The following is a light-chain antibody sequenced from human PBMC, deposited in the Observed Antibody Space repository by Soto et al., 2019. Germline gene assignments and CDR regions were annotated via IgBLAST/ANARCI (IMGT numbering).Light chain of an antibody. Sequence: DIQITQSPSSLSASLGDRATISCQASQDISNYLNWYQQKPGKAPKLLIYDASNLETGVPSRCSGSGSGTDFTFTISSLQPGDIATDYCQQYDNLPSTFGGGAKVDI. CDR1: QDISNY. CDR3: QQYDNLPST. V-gene: IGKV1-33*01. J-gene: IGKJ4*01. CDR2: DAS.